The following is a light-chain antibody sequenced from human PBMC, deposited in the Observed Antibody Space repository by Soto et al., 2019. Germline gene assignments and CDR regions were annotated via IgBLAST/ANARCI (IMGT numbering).Light chain of an antibody. J-gene: IGKJ4*01. CDR1: QSVASSH. Sequence: EIVLTQSPGNLSLSPGERATLSCWASQSVASSHLALYQQRPGQAPRLLMYAASSRATVIPDRFSGSGSGTYFTLTISRLEPEDCAVYYCQQYGRSHITFGGGTKVEIK. CDR2: AAS. CDR3: QQYGRSHIT. V-gene: IGKV3-20*01.